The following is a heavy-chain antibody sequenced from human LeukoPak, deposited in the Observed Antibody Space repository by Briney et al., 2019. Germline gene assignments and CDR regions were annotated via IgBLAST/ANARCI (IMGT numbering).Heavy chain of an antibody. Sequence: ASVKVSCKASGYTFTVYYMHWVRQAPGQGLEWMGWINPNSGGTNYAQKFQGWVTMTRDTSISTAYMELSRLRSDDTAVYYCARGNPYSSGWDFDYWGQGTLVTVSS. J-gene: IGHJ4*02. CDR2: INPNSGGT. CDR3: ARGNPYSSGWDFDY. V-gene: IGHV1-2*04. CDR1: GYTFTVYY. D-gene: IGHD6-19*01.